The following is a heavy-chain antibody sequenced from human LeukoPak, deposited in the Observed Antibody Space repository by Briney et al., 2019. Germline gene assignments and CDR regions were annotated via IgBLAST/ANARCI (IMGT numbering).Heavy chain of an antibody. Sequence: PSETLSLTCAVYGGSFSGYYWSWIRQPPGKGLEWIGEINHSGSTNYNPSLKSRVTISVDTSKNQFSLKLSSVTAADTAVYYCARDHIILLWFGELLSYGMDVWGQGTTVTVSS. CDR3: ARDHIILLWFGELLSYGMDV. CDR2: INHSGST. CDR1: GGSFSGYY. V-gene: IGHV4-34*01. J-gene: IGHJ6*02. D-gene: IGHD3-10*01.